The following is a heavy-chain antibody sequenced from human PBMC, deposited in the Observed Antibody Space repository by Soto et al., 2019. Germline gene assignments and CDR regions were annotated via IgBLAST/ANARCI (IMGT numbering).Heavy chain of an antibody. CDR2: IYYSGNT. J-gene: IGHJ6*02. V-gene: IGHV4-31*03. Sequence: SETLSLTCTVSGGSIRSGGYYWSWVRQNPRRGLEWIGNIYYSGNTYYNPSLKSRLTISVDTSKNQFSLNLSSVTAADMAVYYCARDRLMATAGTARHYFGLDVWGQGTTVTVSS. D-gene: IGHD5-18*01. CDR3: ARDRLMATAGTARHYFGLDV. CDR1: GGSIRSGGYY.